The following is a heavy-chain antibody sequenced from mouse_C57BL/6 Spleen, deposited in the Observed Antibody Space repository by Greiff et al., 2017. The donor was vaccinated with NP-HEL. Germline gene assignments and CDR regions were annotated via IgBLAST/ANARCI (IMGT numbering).Heavy chain of an antibody. J-gene: IGHJ3*01. CDR2: ISYDGSN. Sequence: EVQLQQSGPGLVKPSQSLSLTCSVTGYSITSGYYWNWIRQFPGNKLEWMGYISYDGSNNYNPSLKNRISITRDTSKNQFFLKLNSVTTEDTATYYCAREAYWGQVTLVTVSA. CDR3: AREAY. CDR1: GYSITSGYY. V-gene: IGHV3-6*01.